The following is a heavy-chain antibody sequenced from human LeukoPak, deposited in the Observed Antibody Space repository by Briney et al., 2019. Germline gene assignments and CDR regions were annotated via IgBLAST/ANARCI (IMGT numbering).Heavy chain of an antibody. D-gene: IGHD3-10*01. CDR1: GFTFSSYG. V-gene: IGHV3-33*01. Sequence: PGGSLRLSCAASGFTFSSYGMHWVRQAPGKGLERVAVIWYDGSNKYYADSVKGRFTISRDNSKNTLYLQMNSLRAEDTAVYYCASTIAANYYGSGSLYYYYYGMDVWGKGTTVTVSS. CDR2: IWYDGSNK. J-gene: IGHJ6*04. CDR3: ASTIAANYYGSGSLYYYYYGMDV.